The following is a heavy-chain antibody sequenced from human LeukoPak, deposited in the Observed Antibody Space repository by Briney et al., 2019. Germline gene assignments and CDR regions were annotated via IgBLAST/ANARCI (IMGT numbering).Heavy chain of an antibody. V-gene: IGHV3-21*04. J-gene: IGHJ6*02. CDR2: ISSSSSYI. D-gene: IGHD6-19*01. CDR1: GFTFSSYS. Sequence: GGSLRLSCAASGFTFSSYSMNWVRQAPGKGLEWVSSISSSSSYIYYADSVKGRFTISRDNAKNSLYLQMNSLRAEDTAVYYCARERWAGHSSGWYYYYYGMDVWGQGTTVTVSS. CDR3: ARERWAGHSSGWYYYYYGMDV.